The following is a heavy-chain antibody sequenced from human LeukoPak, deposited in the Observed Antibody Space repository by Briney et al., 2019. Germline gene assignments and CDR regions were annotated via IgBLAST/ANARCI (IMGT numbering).Heavy chain of an antibody. V-gene: IGHV3-30*18. CDR2: ISYDGSNK. D-gene: IGHD1-26*01. Sequence: PGGSLRLSCAASGFTFSSYGMHWVRQAPGKGLEWVAVISYDGSNKYYADSVKGRFTISRDNSKNTLYLQMNSLRAEDTAVYYCAKVCPPAGKWELPNGASDIWGQGTMVTVAS. J-gene: IGHJ3*02. CDR3: AKVCPPAGKWELPNGASDI. CDR1: GFTFSSYG.